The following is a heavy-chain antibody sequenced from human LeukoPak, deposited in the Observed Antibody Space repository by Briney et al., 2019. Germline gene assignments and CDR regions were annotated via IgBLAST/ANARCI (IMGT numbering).Heavy chain of an antibody. J-gene: IGHJ4*02. Sequence: SQTLSLTCTVSGGSISSGYYYWSWIRQPPGKGLEWIGYIYYSGSTYYNPSLKSRVTISVDTSKNQFSLKLSSVTAADTAVYYCAREIPVNYYGSGSLVDYWGQGTLVTVSP. CDR2: IYYSGST. CDR1: GGSISSGYYY. D-gene: IGHD3-10*01. V-gene: IGHV4-30-4*01. CDR3: AREIPVNYYGSGSLVDY.